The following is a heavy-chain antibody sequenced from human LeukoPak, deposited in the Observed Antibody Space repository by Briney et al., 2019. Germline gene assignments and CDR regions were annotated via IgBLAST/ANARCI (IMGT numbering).Heavy chain of an antibody. J-gene: IGHJ4*02. CDR1: GFTFSAYA. CDR3: WVPIAVAGLDGVDY. Sequence: PGGSLRLSCSGSGFTFSAYAMHWVRQAPGKGLEYVSAISSNGGSTYYADSVKGRFTISRDNSKNTLFLQMTRLRVEDTAVYYCWVPIAVAGLDGVDYWGQGTLVTVSS. CDR2: ISSNGGST. V-gene: IGHV3-64D*06. D-gene: IGHD6-19*01.